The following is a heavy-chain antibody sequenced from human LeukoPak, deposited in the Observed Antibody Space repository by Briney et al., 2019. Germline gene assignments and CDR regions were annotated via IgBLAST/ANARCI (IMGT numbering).Heavy chain of an antibody. J-gene: IGHJ2*01. CDR3: AKDIPALGYLDP. CDR1: GFTFSVYA. Sequence: PGGSLRLSCAASGFTFSVYAMSWVRQAPGKGLEWVSAISAGGGTYYADSVKGRFTISRDNSKLFLYLELTSLRTDDTAMYYCAKDIPALGYLDPWGRGTLVTVSS. V-gene: IGHV3-23*01. D-gene: IGHD3-3*02. CDR2: ISAGGGT.